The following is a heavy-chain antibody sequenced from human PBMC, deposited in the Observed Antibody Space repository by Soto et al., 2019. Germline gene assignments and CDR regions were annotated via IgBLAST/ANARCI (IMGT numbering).Heavy chain of an antibody. CDR2: ISAYNGNT. CDR3: ARGIAAAGYYYYYGMDV. Sequence: QVPLVQSGAEVKKPGASVKVSCKASGYTFTSYGISWVRQAPGQGLEWMGWISAYNGNTNYAQKLQGRVTMTTDTATSTAYMELRSLRSDDTAVYYCARGIAAAGYYYYYGMDVWGQGTTVTVSS. D-gene: IGHD6-13*01. CDR1: GYTFTSYG. V-gene: IGHV1-18*04. J-gene: IGHJ6*02.